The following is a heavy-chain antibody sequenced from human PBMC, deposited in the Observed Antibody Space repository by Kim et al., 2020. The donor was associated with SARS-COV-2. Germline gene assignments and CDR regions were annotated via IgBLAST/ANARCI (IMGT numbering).Heavy chain of an antibody. D-gene: IGHD2-2*01. V-gene: IGHV4-34*01. CDR2: INHSGST. CDR3: ASLFYQLRQYYYGMDI. Sequence: SETLSLTCAVYGGSFSGYYWSWIRQPPGKGLEWIGEINHSGSTNYNPSLKSRVTISVDTSKNQFSLKLSSVTAADTAVYYCASLFYQLRQYYYGMDIWG. J-gene: IGHJ6*02. CDR1: GGSFSGYY.